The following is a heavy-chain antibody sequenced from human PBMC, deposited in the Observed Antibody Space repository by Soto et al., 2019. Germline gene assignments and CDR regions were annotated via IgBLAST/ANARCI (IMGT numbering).Heavy chain of an antibody. D-gene: IGHD3-22*01. CDR3: ARKYYYDSRGYYSGHYFDS. Sequence: PSETLSLTCTVSGGSISSGDYYWSWIRQPPGKGLAWIGYIYYSGSTYYNPSLKSRVTISVDTSKDQFSLKLNSVTAADTAVYYCARKYYYDSRGYYSGHYFDSWGQGTLVTVSS. J-gene: IGHJ4*02. CDR2: IYYSGST. V-gene: IGHV4-30-4*01. CDR1: GGSISSGDYY.